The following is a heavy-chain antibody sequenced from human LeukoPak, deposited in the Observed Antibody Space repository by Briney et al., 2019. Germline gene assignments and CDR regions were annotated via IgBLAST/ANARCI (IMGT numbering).Heavy chain of an antibody. D-gene: IGHD2-15*01. CDR3: AKDPYRYCSGGSCWNYFDY. CDR1: GFTFDDYA. J-gene: IGHJ4*02. CDR2: ISWNGAII. Sequence: GRSLRLSCAASGFTFDDYAMHWVRQAPGKSLEWVSGISWNGAIIGYADSVKGRFTISRDNAKNSLYLQMNSLRAEDTALYYCAKDPYRYCSGGSCWNYFDYWGQGTLVTVSS. V-gene: IGHV3-9*01.